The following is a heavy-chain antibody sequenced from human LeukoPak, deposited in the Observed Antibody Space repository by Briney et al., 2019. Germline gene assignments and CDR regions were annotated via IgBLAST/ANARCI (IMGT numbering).Heavy chain of an antibody. CDR2: A. V-gene: IGHV1-69*05. J-gene: IGHJ4*02. CDR3: ARGLQEYLFDY. D-gene: IGHD6-6*01. Sequence: ANHAQKFQGRATITTDESTSTAYMELSSLRSEDTAVYYCARGLQEYLFDYWGQGTLVTVSS.